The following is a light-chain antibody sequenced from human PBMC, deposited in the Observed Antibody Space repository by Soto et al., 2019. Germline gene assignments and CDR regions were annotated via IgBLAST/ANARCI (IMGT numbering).Light chain of an antibody. J-gene: IGLJ7*01. CDR2: EGS. CDR3: CSYAGSSTSV. Sequence: QSVLTQPASVSGSPGQSITISCTGTSSDVGSYNLVSWYQQHPGKAPKLMIYEGSKRPSGVSNRFSGSKSGNTASLTISGFQAEDEADYYCCSYAGSSTSVFGGGTQLTVL. CDR1: SSDVGSYNL. V-gene: IGLV2-23*01.